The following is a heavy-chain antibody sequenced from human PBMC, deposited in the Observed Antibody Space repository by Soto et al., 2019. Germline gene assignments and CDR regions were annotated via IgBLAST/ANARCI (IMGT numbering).Heavy chain of an antibody. J-gene: IGHJ4*02. CDR2: IIPIFGTA. D-gene: IGHD3-16*02. V-gene: IGHV1-69*01. CDR1: GDTFSSYA. CDR3: ARSVYDYVWGSYRYTGPFDY. Sequence: QVQLVQSGAEVKKPGSSVKVSCKASGDTFSSYAISWVRQAPGQGLEWMGGIIPIFGTANYAQKFQGRVTITADESTSTAYMELSSLRSEDTAVYYCARSVYDYVWGSYRYTGPFDYWGQGTLVTVSS.